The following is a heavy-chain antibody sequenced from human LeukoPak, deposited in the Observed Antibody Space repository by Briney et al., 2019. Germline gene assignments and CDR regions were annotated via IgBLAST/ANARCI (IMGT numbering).Heavy chain of an antibody. Sequence: PSETLSLTCTVSGGSISSYFWNWIRQPPGEGLEWIGHVYNSGSTNYNPSLKSRVTISVDTSKNQFSLKLSSVTAADTAVYYCARDRPVVPAGTDYYYYGMDVWGQGTTVTVSS. V-gene: IGHV4-59*01. CDR1: GGSISSYF. D-gene: IGHD2-2*01. CDR3: ARDRPVVPAGTDYYYYGMDV. J-gene: IGHJ6*02. CDR2: VYNSGST.